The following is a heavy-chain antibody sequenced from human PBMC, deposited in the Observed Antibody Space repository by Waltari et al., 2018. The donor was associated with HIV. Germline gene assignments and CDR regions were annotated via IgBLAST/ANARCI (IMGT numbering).Heavy chain of an antibody. Sequence: QLQLQESGPGLVKPSETLSLTCTVSGGSISSSSYYWGWNRQPPGKGLEWIGSIYYSGSSYYTPALKRRVAISVDTSKHKFSLKLSSVTAADPAVYYCARAVVGSCYFAPWVQCTLVTVSS. CDR1: GGSISSSSYY. D-gene: IGHD2-15*01. CDR3: ARAVVGSCYFAP. V-gene: IGHV4-39*01. J-gene: IGHJ5*02. CDR2: IYYSGSS.